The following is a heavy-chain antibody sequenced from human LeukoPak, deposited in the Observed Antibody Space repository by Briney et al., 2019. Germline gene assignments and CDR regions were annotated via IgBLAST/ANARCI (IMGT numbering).Heavy chain of an antibody. D-gene: IGHD2-2*01. Sequence: AASVKVSCKASGYTFTSYGISWVRQAPGQGLEWMGWMNLNSGDTYYAQNFQGRFSITSDTSKSTTYMDLASLAPEDTAVYYCARVPVPAPRRGLYFDYWGQGTLITVSS. J-gene: IGHJ4*02. CDR2: MNLNSGDT. V-gene: IGHV1-8*02. CDR1: GYTFTSYG. CDR3: ARVPVPAPRRGLYFDY.